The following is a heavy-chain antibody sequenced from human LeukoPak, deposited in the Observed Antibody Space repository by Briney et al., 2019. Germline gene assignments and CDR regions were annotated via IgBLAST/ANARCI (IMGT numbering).Heavy chain of an antibody. V-gene: IGHV4-4*07. CDR3: ARVRRGYSYGLLAFDP. CDR2: IYTSGST. CDR1: GGSISSYY. J-gene: IGHJ5*02. Sequence: SETLSLTCTVSGGSISSYYWSWIRQPAGKGLEWIGRIYTSGSTNYNPSLKSRVTMSVDTSKNQFSLKLSSVTAADTAVYYCARVRRGYSYGLLAFDPWGQGTLVTVSS. D-gene: IGHD5-18*01.